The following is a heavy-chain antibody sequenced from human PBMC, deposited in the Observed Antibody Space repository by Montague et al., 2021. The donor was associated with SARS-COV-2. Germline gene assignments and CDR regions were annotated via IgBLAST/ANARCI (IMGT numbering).Heavy chain of an antibody. D-gene: IGHD3-10*01. CDR2: IYYSGST. Sequence: SETLSLTCTVSGGSISSTSYYWAWIRQPPGKGLEWIGSIYYSGSTYYNPSLKSRVTISVDTSKNQFSLKLSSVTAADTAVYYCARESGSGSYLVYWGQGTLVTVSS. J-gene: IGHJ4*02. CDR3: ARESGSGSYLVY. CDR1: GGSISSTSYY. V-gene: IGHV4-39*01.